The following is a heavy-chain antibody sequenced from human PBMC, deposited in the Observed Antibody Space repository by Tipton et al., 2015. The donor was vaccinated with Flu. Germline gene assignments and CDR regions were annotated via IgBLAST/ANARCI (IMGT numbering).Heavy chain of an antibody. Sequence: TLSLTCTVYGGSFSGYYWSWIRQPPGKGLEWIGEINHSGSTNYNPSLKSRVTISVDTSKNQFSLKLSSVTAADTAVYYCARSSLVFYYDFWSAPGWNWFDPWGQGTLVTVSS. CDR2: INHSGST. J-gene: IGHJ5*02. CDR3: ARSSLVFYYDFWSAPGWNWFDP. D-gene: IGHD3-3*01. CDR1: GGSFSGYY. V-gene: IGHV4-34*01.